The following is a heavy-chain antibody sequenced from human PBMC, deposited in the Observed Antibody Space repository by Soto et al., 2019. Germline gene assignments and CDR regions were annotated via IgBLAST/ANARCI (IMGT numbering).Heavy chain of an antibody. CDR3: ARSAYGDYTPNWFDP. J-gene: IGHJ5*02. V-gene: IGHV4-34*01. CDR1: GVSFSGYY. Sequence: SETLSLTCAVYGVSFSGYYWSWIRQPPGKGLEWIGEINHSGSTNYNPSLKSRVTISVDTSKNQFSLKLSSVTAADTAVYYCARSAYGDYTPNWFDPWGQGTLVTVSS. CDR2: INHSGST. D-gene: IGHD4-17*01.